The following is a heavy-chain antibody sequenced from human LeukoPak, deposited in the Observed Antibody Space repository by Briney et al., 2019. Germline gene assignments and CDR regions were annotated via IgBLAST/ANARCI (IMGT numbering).Heavy chain of an antibody. CDR3: ARGRRFCSGGTCNWFDP. V-gene: IGHV2-5*02. CDR1: GFSLSTSGVG. CDR2: IYWDDDK. D-gene: IGHD2-15*01. J-gene: IGHJ5*02. Sequence: SGPTLVNPTQTLTLTCTFSGFSLSTSGVGVGWIRQPPGKALEWLALIYWDDDKRYSPSLKSRLTVTKDTSKNQVVLTMTNMDPVDTATYYCARGRRFCSGGTCNWFDPWGQGTLVTVSS.